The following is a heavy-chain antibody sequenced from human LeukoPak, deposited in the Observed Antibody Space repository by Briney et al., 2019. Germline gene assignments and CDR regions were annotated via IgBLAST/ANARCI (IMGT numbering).Heavy chain of an antibody. CDR1: GFTFSSYW. J-gene: IGHJ4*02. D-gene: IGHD3-22*01. Sequence: GGSLRLSSAASGFTFSSYWMHWVRQAPGKGLVWVSRIYSDGSSTSYADSVKGRFTNSRDNAKNTLYLQMNSLRSEDTAVYYCARVRYDGSGYYYGYFDYWGQGTLVTVSA. CDR3: ARVRYDGSGYYYGYFDY. V-gene: IGHV3-74*01. CDR2: IYSDGSST.